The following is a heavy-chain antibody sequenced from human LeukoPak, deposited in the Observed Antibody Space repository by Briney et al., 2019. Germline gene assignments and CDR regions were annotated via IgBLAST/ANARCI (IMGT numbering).Heavy chain of an antibody. CDR3: ARPNDSGDYYFDS. CDR1: GYSFTSYW. CDR2: IYPGDSDA. D-gene: IGHD4-17*01. J-gene: IGHJ4*02. V-gene: IGHV5-51*01. Sequence: GESLKISCKGSGYSFTSYWIGWVRQMPGKGLEWMGIIYPGDSDARYSPSFQGQVTISADKSISTAYLQWSSLRASDTAMYYCARPNDSGDYYFDSWGQGTLVTVSS.